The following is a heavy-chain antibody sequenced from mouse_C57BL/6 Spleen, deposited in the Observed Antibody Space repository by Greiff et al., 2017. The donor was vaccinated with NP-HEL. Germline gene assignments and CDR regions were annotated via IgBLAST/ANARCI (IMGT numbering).Heavy chain of an antibody. CDR2: IWRGGST. J-gene: IGHJ4*01. CDR1: GFSLTSCG. V-gene: IGHV2-5*01. Sequence: QVQLQQSLPFIFHPSQSLSITCTVSGFSLTSCGVHWVRQSPGKGLEWLGVIWRGGSTDYNAAFMSRLSITKDNSKSQVFFKMNSLQADDTAIYYCAKTDYGSRYYYAMDYWGQGTSVTVSS. D-gene: IGHD1-1*01. CDR3: AKTDYGSRYYYAMDY.